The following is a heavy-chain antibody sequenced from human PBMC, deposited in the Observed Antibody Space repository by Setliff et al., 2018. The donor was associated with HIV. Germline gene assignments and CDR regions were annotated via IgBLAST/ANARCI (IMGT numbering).Heavy chain of an antibody. D-gene: IGHD2-15*01. CDR3: AREGLWNCRGGTCNDGLDI. J-gene: IGHJ3*02. V-gene: IGHV4-4*07. Sequence: PSETLSLTCTVSGGSIGTYYWNWIRLPAGKGLEWIGRIYASGTNYNPSLKSRVTMSLDPSKRQFSLKLTSVTAADTAVYYCAREGLWNCRGGTCNDGLDIWGQGTKVTVSS. CDR1: GGSIGTYY. CDR2: IYASGT.